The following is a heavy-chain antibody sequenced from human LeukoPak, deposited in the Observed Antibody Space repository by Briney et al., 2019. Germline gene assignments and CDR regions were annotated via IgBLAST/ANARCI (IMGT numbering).Heavy chain of an antibody. CDR3: ARVQYDIYTAHYYMDV. CDR1: GGTFSSYA. V-gene: IGHV1-69*06. D-gene: IGHD3-9*01. J-gene: IGHJ6*03. Sequence: ASVKVSCKASGGTFSSYAISWVRQAPGQGLEWMGGIIPIFGTANYAQKCQGRVTITADKSTSTAYMELSSLRSEDTAVYYCARVQYDIYTAHYYMDVWGKGTTVTVSS. CDR2: IIPIFGTA.